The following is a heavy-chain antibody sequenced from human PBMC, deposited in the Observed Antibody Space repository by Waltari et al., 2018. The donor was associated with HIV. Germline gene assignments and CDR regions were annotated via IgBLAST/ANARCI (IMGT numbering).Heavy chain of an antibody. Sequence: EVQLVESGGGLVQPGGSLRLSCAASGFTFSSYWMHWVRQAPGKGLVGVSRINMDGSITSHADSVKGRFTISRDNARNTLYLQMNSLGAEDTAMYYCAKGGTSGYTFGFGRWGQGTLVTVSS. CDR2: INMDGSIT. D-gene: IGHD5-18*01. V-gene: IGHV3-74*01. J-gene: IGHJ1*01. CDR1: GFTFSSYW. CDR3: AKGGTSGYTFGFGR.